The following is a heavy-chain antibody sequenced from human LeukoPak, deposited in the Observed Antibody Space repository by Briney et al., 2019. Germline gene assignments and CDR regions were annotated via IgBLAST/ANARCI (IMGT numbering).Heavy chain of an antibody. CDR3: ARSRAATAYCSGGSCYAFDY. V-gene: IGHV1-46*01. CDR2: INPSGGGT. CDR1: GYTFTSYY. Sequence: ASVKVSCKASGYTFTSYYLRWVRQAPGQGLEWMGIINPSGGGTSYAQKFQGRVTMTRDTSTSTVYMELSSLSSEDTAVYYCARSRAATAYCSGGSCYAFDYWGQVTLVTVSS. J-gene: IGHJ4*02. D-gene: IGHD2-15*01.